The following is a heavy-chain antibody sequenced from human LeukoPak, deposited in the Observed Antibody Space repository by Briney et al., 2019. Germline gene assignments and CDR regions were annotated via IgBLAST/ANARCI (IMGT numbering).Heavy chain of an antibody. V-gene: IGHV5-51*01. D-gene: IGHD1-26*01. J-gene: IGHJ4*02. CDR3: ARLAYTGSYYFDY. CDR2: IYPGDSDT. CDR1: GYSFTSYW. Sequence: AESLKISSKGSGYSFTSYWIGWVRQMPGKGLQWMGIIYPGDSDTRYSPSFQGQVTISADKSITTAYLQRSSQKASDTAMYYCARLAYTGSYYFDYWGQGTLVTVSS.